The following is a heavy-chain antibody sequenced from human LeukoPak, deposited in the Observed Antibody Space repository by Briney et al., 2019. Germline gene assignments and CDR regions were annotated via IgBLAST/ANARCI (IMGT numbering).Heavy chain of an antibody. CDR2: IYYSGST. CDR1: GGSISSGGYS. V-gene: IGHV4-61*08. J-gene: IGHJ2*01. D-gene: IGHD6-13*01. Sequence: PSETLSLTCAVSGGSISSGGYSWSWIRQPPGKGLEWIGYIYYSGSTNYNPSLMSRVTISVDTSKNQFSLKLSSVTAADTAVYYCARLLPAAGYWYFDLWGRGTLVSVSS. CDR3: ARLLPAAGYWYFDL.